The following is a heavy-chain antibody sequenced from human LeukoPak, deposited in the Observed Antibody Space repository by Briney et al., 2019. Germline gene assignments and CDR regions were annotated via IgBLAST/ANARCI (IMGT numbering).Heavy chain of an antibody. D-gene: IGHD2-15*01. CDR2: INHSGST. CDR1: GGSFSGYY. Sequence: SETLSLTCAVYGGSFSGYYWSWIRQPPGKGLEWIGEINHSGSTNYNPSLKSRVTISVDTSKNQFSLKLSSVTAADTAVYYCARLPRKYCSGGSCSIYYYYYGMDVWGQGTTVTVSS. CDR3: ARLPRKYCSGGSCSIYYYYYGMDV. V-gene: IGHV4-34*01. J-gene: IGHJ6*02.